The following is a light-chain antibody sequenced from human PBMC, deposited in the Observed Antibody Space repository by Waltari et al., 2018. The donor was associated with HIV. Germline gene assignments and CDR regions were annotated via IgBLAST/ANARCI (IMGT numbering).Light chain of an antibody. CDR2: KAS. J-gene: IGKJ2*01. V-gene: IGKV1-5*03. Sequence: IQMLQSPSTVSAPEGDCVTITCRASQSISSWLAWYQQKPGKAPKLLIYKASSLESGVPSRFSGSGSGTEFTLTISSLQPDDFATYYCQQYNSYPYTFGQGTKLEIK. CDR1: QSISSW. CDR3: QQYNSYPYT.